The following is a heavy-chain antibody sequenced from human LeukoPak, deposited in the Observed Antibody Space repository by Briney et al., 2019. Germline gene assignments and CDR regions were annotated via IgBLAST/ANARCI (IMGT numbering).Heavy chain of an antibody. CDR2: IKQDGSEK. Sequence: GGSLRLSCAASGFTLSSYWMSWVRQAPGKGLEWVANIKQDGSEKYYVDSVKGRFTISRDNAKNSLYLQMNSLRAEDTAAYYCAREIFGVVLPTYGMDVWGQGTTVTVSS. V-gene: IGHV3-7*03. D-gene: IGHD3-3*01. J-gene: IGHJ6*02. CDR3: AREIFGVVLPTYGMDV. CDR1: GFTLSSYW.